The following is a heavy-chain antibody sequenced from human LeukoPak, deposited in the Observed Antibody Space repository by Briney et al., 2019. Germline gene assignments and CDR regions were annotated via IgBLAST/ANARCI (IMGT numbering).Heavy chain of an antibody. CDR1: AFTFSSYA. CDR2: MSGSGGST. CDR3: ARVRYGELDV. V-gene: IGHV3-23*01. D-gene: IGHD4-17*01. J-gene: IGHJ6*02. Sequence: PGGSLRLSCAASAFTFSSYAMSWVRQAPGKGLEWVSSMSGSGGSTYYADSVKGRFTISRDDSKNTLYLQMNSLRTEDTAVYYCARVRYGELDVWGQGTTVTVSS.